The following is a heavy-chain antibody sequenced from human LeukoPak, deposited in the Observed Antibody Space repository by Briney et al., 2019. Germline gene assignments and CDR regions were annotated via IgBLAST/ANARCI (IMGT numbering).Heavy chain of an antibody. D-gene: IGHD3-16*02. CDR3: ARGVITFGGVIVGQLDY. Sequence: SETLSLTCTVSGGSISSYYWSWIRQSPGKGLEWIGYIYYSGSTNYNPSLKSRVTISVDTSKNQFSLKLSSVTAADTAVYYCARGVITFGGVIVGQLDYWGQGTLVTVSS. V-gene: IGHV4-59*01. J-gene: IGHJ4*02. CDR2: IYYSGST. CDR1: GGSISSYY.